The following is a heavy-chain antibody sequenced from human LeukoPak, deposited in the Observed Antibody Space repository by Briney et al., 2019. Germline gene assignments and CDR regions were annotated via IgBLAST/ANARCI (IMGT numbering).Heavy chain of an antibody. V-gene: IGHV3-21*01. Sequence: PGGSLRLSCAASGFTFSSYNMNWVRQAPGKGLEWVSSISGSSTYIYYADSLKGRFTISRDNAKNSLYLQMNSLRAEDTAVYYCARGGNYPYYFDYWGQGTLVTVSS. CDR1: GFTFSSYN. CDR3: ARGGNYPYYFDY. D-gene: IGHD1-7*01. J-gene: IGHJ4*02. CDR2: ISGSSTYI.